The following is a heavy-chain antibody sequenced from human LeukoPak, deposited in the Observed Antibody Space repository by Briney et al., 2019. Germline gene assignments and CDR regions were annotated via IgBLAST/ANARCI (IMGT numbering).Heavy chain of an antibody. Sequence: PSETLSLTCTVSGGSISSSSYYWGWIRQPPGKGLEWIGSIYYSGSTYYNPSLKSRVTISVDTSKNQFSLKLSSVTAADTAVYYCARLSVAGHYHYYYGMDVWGQGTTVTVSS. CDR3: ARLSVAGHYHYYYGMDV. D-gene: IGHD6-19*01. V-gene: IGHV4-39*01. CDR1: GGSISSSSYY. J-gene: IGHJ6*02. CDR2: IYYSGST.